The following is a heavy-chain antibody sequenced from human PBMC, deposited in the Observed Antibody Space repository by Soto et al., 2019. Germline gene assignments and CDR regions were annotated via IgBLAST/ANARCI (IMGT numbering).Heavy chain of an antibody. Sequence: GGSLRLSCAASGFTFSSYGMHWVRQAPGKGLEWVAVIWYDGSNKYYADSVKGRFTISRDNSKNTLYLQMNSLRAEDTAVYYCARAAMVDDAFDIWGQGTMVTVSS. J-gene: IGHJ3*02. CDR3: ARAAMVDDAFDI. CDR1: GFTFSSYG. V-gene: IGHV3-33*01. D-gene: IGHD5-18*01. CDR2: IWYDGSNK.